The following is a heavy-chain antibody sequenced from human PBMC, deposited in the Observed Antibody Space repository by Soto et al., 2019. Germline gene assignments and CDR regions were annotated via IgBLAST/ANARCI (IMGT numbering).Heavy chain of an antibody. D-gene: IGHD2-21*01. J-gene: IGHJ3*02. V-gene: IGHV4-59*08. CDR3: ARHEEEDIVVVILGAFDI. CDR2: IYYSGST. CDR1: GGSISSYY. Sequence: SETLSLTCTVSGGSISSYYWSWIRQPPGKGLEWIGYIYYSGSTNYNPSLKSRVTISVDTSKNQFSLKLSSVTAADTAVYYCARHEEEDIVVVILGAFDIWGQGTMVTVSS.